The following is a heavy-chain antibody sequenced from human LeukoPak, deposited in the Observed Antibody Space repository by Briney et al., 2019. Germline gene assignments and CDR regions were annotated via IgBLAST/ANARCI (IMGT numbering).Heavy chain of an antibody. CDR2: IYYSGST. Sequence: SETLSLTCTVSGGSISSYYWSWIRQPPGKGLEWIGYIYYSGSTNYNPSLKSRVTISVDTSKNQFSLKLSSVTAPDTAVYYCARSPYCSSTSCYRDYYYGMDVWGQGTTVTVSS. V-gene: IGHV4-59*12. CDR1: GGSISSYY. D-gene: IGHD2-2*01. CDR3: ARSPYCSSTSCYRDYYYGMDV. J-gene: IGHJ6*02.